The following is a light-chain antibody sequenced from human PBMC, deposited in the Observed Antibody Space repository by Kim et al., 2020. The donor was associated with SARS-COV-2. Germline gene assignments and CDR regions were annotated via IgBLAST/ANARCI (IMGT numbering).Light chain of an antibody. CDR1: SGDGGAYNH. J-gene: IGLJ3*02. Sequence: QSVSSSCTGTSGDGGAYNHVSGHQQPPGEAPKLMIYEVTKRPSGVPDRFARSKSGNTASLTVSGLQAEDEADYYCSSYAGSNNLLFGGGTKLTVL. CDR3: SSYAGSNNLL. V-gene: IGLV2-8*01. CDR2: EVT.